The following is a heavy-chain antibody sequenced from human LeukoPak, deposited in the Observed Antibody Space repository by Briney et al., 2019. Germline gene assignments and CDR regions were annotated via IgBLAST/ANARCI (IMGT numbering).Heavy chain of an antibody. Sequence: GGSPRLSCAASGFTFSSYGMHWVRQAPGKGLEWVAFIRYDGSNKYYADSVKGRFTISRDNAKNSVYLQMNSLRAEDTAVYYCARDSEYNGGNGLDYWGQGTLVTVSS. J-gene: IGHJ4*02. D-gene: IGHD4-23*01. V-gene: IGHV3-30*02. CDR2: IRYDGSNK. CDR1: GFTFSSYG. CDR3: ARDSEYNGGNGLDY.